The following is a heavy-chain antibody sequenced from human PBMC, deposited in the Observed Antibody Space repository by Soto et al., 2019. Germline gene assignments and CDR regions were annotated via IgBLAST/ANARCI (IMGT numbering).Heavy chain of an antibody. J-gene: IGHJ6*02. CDR2: TYYRSKWYN. CDR1: GDSVSNNSAA. D-gene: IGHD2-2*02. CDR3: ARAHCSSTSCYTFYYYYGMDV. Sequence: SQTLSLTCVISGDSVSNNSAAWNWIRQSPSRGLEWLGRTYYRSKWYNDYAVSVKSRITINPDTSKNQFSLQLNSVTPEDTAVYYCARAHCSSTSCYTFYYYYGMDVWGQGTTVTVSS. V-gene: IGHV6-1*01.